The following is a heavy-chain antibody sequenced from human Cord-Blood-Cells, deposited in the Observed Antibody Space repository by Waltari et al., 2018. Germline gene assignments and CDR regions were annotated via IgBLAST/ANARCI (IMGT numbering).Heavy chain of an antibody. V-gene: IGHV4-34*01. CDR1: GGSFSGYY. D-gene: IGHD1-26*01. J-gene: IGHJ2*01. CDR3: ARHVSRATTYWYFDL. Sequence: QWQLQQWGAGLLKPSETLSLTCAGYGGSFSGYYSSWLRQPPGKGLEWIGEINHSGSTNYNPALKSRVTISVDTSKNQFSLKLSSVTAADTAVYYCARHVSRATTYWYFDLWGRGTLVTVSS. CDR2: INHSGST.